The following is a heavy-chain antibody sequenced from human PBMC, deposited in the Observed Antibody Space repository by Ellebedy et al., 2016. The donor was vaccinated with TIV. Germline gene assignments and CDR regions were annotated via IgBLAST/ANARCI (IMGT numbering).Heavy chain of an antibody. V-gene: IGHV4-34*01. CDR2: INHSGTT. CDR1: GGSFSGYF. CDR3: ARGLMGYDTGGYYYRFNFDY. J-gene: IGHJ4*02. Sequence: MPSETLSLTCAVYGGSFSGYFWSWIRQPPGKGLEWIGEINHSGTTNYNPSLKSRVTISVATSKNQFSLNLSSVTAADTAVYYCARGLMGYDTGGYYYRFNFDYWGQGTLVTVSS. D-gene: IGHD3-22*01.